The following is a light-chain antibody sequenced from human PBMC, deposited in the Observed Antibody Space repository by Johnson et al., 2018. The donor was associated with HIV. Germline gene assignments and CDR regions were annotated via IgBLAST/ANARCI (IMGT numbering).Light chain of an antibody. V-gene: IGLV1-51*01. J-gene: IGLJ1*01. Sequence: SILTQPPSVSAAPGQKVTISCSGSSSNIGNHYVSWYQQLPGTAPKLLIYDNYKRPSGIPDRFSGSKSGTSATLDIPGLQTGDDADYSCGTWDSSLGVYVLALGSRAAVL. CDR2: DNY. CDR1: SSNIGNHY. CDR3: GTWDSSLGVYV.